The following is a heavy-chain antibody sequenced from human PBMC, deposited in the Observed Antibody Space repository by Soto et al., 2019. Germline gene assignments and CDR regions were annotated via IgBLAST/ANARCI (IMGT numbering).Heavy chain of an antibody. Sequence: PSETLSLTCNVSGGSIRSHYWSWIRQPAGKALEWIGRIYTSGTTNYNPSRKSRATILIDTSNNQFSLKLTSVTAADTAVYYCSREGASGFGMDVWGQGTTVTVSS. CDR2: IYTSGTT. V-gene: IGHV4-4*07. D-gene: IGHD1-26*01. J-gene: IGHJ6*02. CDR3: SREGASGFGMDV. CDR1: GGSIRSHY.